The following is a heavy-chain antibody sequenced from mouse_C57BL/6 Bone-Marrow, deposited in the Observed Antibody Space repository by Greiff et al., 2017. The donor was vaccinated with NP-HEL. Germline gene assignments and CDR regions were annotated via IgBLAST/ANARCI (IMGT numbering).Heavy chain of an antibody. D-gene: IGHD1-1*01. CDR2: INPYNGGT. V-gene: IGHV1-19*01. Sequence: DVKLQESGPVLVKPGASVKMSCKASGYTFTDYYMNWVKQSHGKSLEWIGVINPYNGGTSYNQKFKGKATLTVDKSSSTAYMELNSLTSEDSAVYYCARWGSSYLYWYFDVWGTGTTVTVSS. CDR3: ARWGSSYLYWYFDV. CDR1: GYTFTDYY. J-gene: IGHJ1*03.